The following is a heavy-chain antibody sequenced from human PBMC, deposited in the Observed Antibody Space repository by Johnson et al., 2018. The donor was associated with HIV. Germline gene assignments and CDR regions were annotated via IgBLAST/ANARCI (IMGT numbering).Heavy chain of an antibody. CDR3: ARSSTVVAPHDI. Sequence: VQLVESGGGVVQPGRSLRLSCAASGFTFSSYGMHWVRQAPGKGLEWVAFIRYDGSNKYYADYVKGRFTISRDNSKNTLYLQMNSLRAEDTAVYNCARSSTVVAPHDIWGQGTMVTVSS. CDR1: GFTFSSYG. V-gene: IGHV3-33*08. J-gene: IGHJ3*02. CDR2: IRYDGSNK. D-gene: IGHD4-23*01.